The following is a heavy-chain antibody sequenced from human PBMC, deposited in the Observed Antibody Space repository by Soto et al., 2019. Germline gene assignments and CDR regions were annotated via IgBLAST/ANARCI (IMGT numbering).Heavy chain of an antibody. V-gene: IGHV3-49*03. CDR2: ISGTTYGGTA. Sequence: SLRISCSTSGFTFPDNALSWFRQAPGKGPEWVSLISGTTYGGTAEYAASVRGRFIVSREDSKRIAYLQMNSLKTEDTAVYYCSGHGGLSAPWGPGTLVTVSS. CDR1: GFTFPDNA. J-gene: IGHJ4*02. D-gene: IGHD6-13*01. CDR3: SGHGGLSAP.